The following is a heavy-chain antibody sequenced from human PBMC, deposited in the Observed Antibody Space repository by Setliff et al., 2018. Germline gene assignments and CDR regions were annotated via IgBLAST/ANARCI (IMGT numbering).Heavy chain of an antibody. V-gene: IGHV3-11*01. Sequence: KPGGSLRLSCAASGFTFSDYYMSWIRQAPGKGLEWVSYISSSGSTIYYADSVKGRFTISRDNAKNSLYLQMNSLRAEDTALYYCAKDISVVDSGSRRNPMNYYYYGMDVWGQGTTVTVSS. CDR2: ISSSGSTI. CDR3: AKDISVVDSGSRRNPMNYYYYGMDV. D-gene: IGHD3-10*01. J-gene: IGHJ6*02. CDR1: GFTFSDYY.